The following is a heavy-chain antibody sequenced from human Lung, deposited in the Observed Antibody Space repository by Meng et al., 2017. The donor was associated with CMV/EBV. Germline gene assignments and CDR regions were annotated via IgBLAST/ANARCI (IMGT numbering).Heavy chain of an antibody. V-gene: IGHV3-74*01. CDR3: GRDLVGHTVDY. D-gene: IGHD1-26*01. CDR2: INVDGTST. J-gene: IGHJ4*02. CDR1: GFAFTSYW. Sequence: GEXXKISCAASGFAFTSYWMHWVRQVAGKGLVWVSRINVDGTSTTYGDSVKGRFTMSRDNTKNTMYLQMNSLSAEDTAVYYCGRDLVGHTVDYWGQGTLVTVSS.